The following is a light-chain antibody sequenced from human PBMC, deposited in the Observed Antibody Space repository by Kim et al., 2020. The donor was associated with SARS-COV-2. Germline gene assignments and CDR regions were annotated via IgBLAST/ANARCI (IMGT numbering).Light chain of an antibody. V-gene: IGKV3-15*01. J-gene: IGKJ2*01. CDR1: QSVRSN. CDR2: AAS. CDR3: QQYTNWPPEYT. Sequence: EIVMTQSPATLSVSPGERATLSCRASQSVRSNLAWYQQKPSQAPRLLIYAASTRATGIPARFSGSGSGTEFTLTISSLQSEDFAVYYCQQYTNWPPEYTFGQGTKLEIK.